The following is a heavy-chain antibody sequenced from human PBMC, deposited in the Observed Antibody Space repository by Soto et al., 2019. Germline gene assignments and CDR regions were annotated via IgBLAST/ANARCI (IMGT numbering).Heavy chain of an antibody. D-gene: IGHD2-21*01. J-gene: IGHJ6*02. V-gene: IGHV4-59*01. CDR3: ARDGAIRSYYGMDV. CDR2: IYYSGST. Sequence: SETLSLTCTVSGGSISSYYWSWIRQPPGKGLEWIGYIYYSGSTNYNPSLKSRVTISVDTSKNQFSLKLSSVTAADTAVYYCARDGAIRSYYGMDVWGQGTTVTVSS. CDR1: GGSISSYY.